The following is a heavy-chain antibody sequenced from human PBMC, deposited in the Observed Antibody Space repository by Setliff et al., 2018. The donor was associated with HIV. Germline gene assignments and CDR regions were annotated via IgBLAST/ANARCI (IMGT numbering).Heavy chain of an antibody. CDR3: AREAYSYGYVLPATRFGYYFDS. CDR2: INPNSGGT. D-gene: IGHD5-18*01. Sequence: ASVKVSCKASGYTFTGYYMHWVRQAPGQGLEWMGRINPNSGGTNYAQKFQGRVTMTRDTSTSTAYMELSSLRSEDTALYYCAREAYSYGYVLPATRFGYYFDSWGQGTLVTVSS. J-gene: IGHJ4*02. V-gene: IGHV1-2*06. CDR1: GYTFTGYY.